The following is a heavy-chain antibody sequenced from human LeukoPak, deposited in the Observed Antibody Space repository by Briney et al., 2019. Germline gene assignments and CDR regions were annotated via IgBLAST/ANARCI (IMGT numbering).Heavy chain of an antibody. V-gene: IGHV4-4*07. CDR2: IYSTGTT. J-gene: IGHJ4*02. D-gene: IGHD6-19*01. Sequence: SETLSLTCTVSGGSITNSYWIWLRQPAGKGLEWIGRIYSTGTTNYNPSLTGRVSMSVDTTKNQFSLNLYSVTAADTAVYYCARGSSGWYSIDYWGQGALVTVSS. CDR1: GGSITNSY. CDR3: ARGSSGWYSIDY.